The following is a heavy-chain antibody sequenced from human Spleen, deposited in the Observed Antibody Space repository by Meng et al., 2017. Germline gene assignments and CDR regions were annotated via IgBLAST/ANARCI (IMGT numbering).Heavy chain of an antibody. CDR1: GYNFPDYY. CDR3: ARTVVVAGNNDYYYNYGMDV. J-gene: IGHJ6*02. CDR2: IIPMFDTA. D-gene: IGHD2-15*01. Sequence: SVKVSCKPSGYNFPDYYIHWVRQAPRQGLEWMGRIIPMFDTANYAQKFQGRVTITADKSTRTAYMELSSLRSEDTAVYYCARTVVVAGNNDYYYNYGMDVWGQGTAVTVPS. V-gene: IGHV1-69*06.